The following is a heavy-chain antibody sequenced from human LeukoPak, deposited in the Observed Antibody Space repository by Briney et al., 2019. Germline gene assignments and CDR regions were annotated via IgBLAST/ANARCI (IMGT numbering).Heavy chain of an antibody. Sequence: PSQTLSLTCTVSGGSISSGGYYWSWIRQHPGKGLEWIGYIYYSGSTYYNPSLKSRVTISVDTSKNQFSLELSSVTAADTAVYYCARAAYYDSSGYYLDAFDIWGQGTMVTVSS. CDR1: GGSISSGGYY. CDR2: IYYSGST. V-gene: IGHV4-31*03. CDR3: ARAAYYDSSGYYLDAFDI. J-gene: IGHJ3*02. D-gene: IGHD3-22*01.